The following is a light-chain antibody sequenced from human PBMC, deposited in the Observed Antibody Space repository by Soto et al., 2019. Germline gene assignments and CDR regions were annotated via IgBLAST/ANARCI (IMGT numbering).Light chain of an antibody. Sequence: EIVLTQSPGTLSLSPGEGATLSCRASQSVSSNSLAWYQQKPGQAPRLLIYGASIRATGIPDRFIGSGSGTDFTLTISRLEPEDFAVYYCQQSGRSSWTFGQGTKVEIK. CDR1: QSVSSNS. CDR3: QQSGRSSWT. CDR2: GAS. J-gene: IGKJ1*01. V-gene: IGKV3-20*01.